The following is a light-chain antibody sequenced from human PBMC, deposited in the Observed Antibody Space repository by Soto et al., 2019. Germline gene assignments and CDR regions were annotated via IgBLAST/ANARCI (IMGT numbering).Light chain of an antibody. CDR3: KQYNSYSWT. CDR2: DAS. Sequence: DIQMTQSPSTLSASVGDRVTITCRASQNINRWLAWYQQKPGKAPKVLIYDASSLESGVPSRFSGSGSGRELTLTISSLQPDDFATYYCKQYNSYSWTFGQGTKVDIK. CDR1: QNINRW. J-gene: IGKJ1*01. V-gene: IGKV1-5*01.